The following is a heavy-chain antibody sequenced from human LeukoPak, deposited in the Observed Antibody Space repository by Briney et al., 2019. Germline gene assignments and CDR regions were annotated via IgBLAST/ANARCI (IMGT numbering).Heavy chain of an antibody. CDR1: GFTFSSYA. CDR2: ISYDGSNK. CDR3: ARDGSGSLFSGNFDY. J-gene: IGHJ4*02. V-gene: IGHV3-30-3*01. Sequence: PGGSLRLSCAASGFTFSSYAMHWVRQAPGKGLEWVAVISYDGSNKYYADSVKGRFTISRDNSKNTLYLQMNSLRAEDTAVYYCARDGSGSLFSGNFDYWGQGTLVTVSS. D-gene: IGHD3-10*01.